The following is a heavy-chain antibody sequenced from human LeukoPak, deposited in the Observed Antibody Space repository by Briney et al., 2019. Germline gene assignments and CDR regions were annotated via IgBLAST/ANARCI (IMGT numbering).Heavy chain of an antibody. D-gene: IGHD3-10*01. CDR1: GGSISSSSYY. Sequence: SETLSLTCTVSGGSISSSSYYWGWIRQPPGKGLEWIGSIYYSGSTYYNPSLKSRVSMSVDTSKNQFSMRLSSVTAADTAVYYCARAPHLLWFGESPDAFDIWGQGTMVTVSS. V-gene: IGHV4-39*07. CDR3: ARAPHLLWFGESPDAFDI. CDR2: IYYSGST. J-gene: IGHJ3*02.